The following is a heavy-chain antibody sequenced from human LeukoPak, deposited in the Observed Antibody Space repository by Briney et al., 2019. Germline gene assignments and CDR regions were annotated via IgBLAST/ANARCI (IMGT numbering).Heavy chain of an antibody. Sequence: PFETLSLTCTVSGGSISSYYWSWIRQPPGKGLEWIGYIYYSGSTNYNPSLKSRVTMSVDTSKNQFSLKLSSVTAADTAVYYCARYSSSWYFDYWGQGILVTVSS. J-gene: IGHJ4*02. CDR1: GGSISSYY. D-gene: IGHD6-13*01. V-gene: IGHV4-59*12. CDR2: IYYSGST. CDR3: ARYSSSWYFDY.